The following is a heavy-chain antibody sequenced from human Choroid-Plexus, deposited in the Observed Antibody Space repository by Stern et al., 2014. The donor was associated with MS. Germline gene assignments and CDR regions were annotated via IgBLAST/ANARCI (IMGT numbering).Heavy chain of an antibody. CDR3: AKDRQYLTYFFDH. J-gene: IGHJ5*02. V-gene: IGHV3-30*18. CDR2: VSYDGSNK. D-gene: IGHD2/OR15-2a*01. Sequence: AQLVESGGGVVQPGRPLRLSCVASGFTFGSCAMHWVRQAPGKGLEWVAGVSYDGSNKYDVDSVKGRFTISRDNSQNTLYMQMSSLRPEDKAVYYCAKDRQYLTYFFDHWGQGSLVTVSS. CDR1: GFTFGSCA.